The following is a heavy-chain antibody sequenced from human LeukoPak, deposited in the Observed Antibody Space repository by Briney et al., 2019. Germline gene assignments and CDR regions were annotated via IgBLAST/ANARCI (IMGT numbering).Heavy chain of an antibody. CDR3: ARDGGSGSYYSHFGY. CDR2: IWYDGSNK. Sequence: GGSLRLSCAASGFTFSSYGMHWVRQAPGKGLEWVAVIWYDGSNKYYADSVKGRFTISRDNSKNTLYPQMNSLRAEDTAVYYCARDGGSGSYYSHFGYWGQGTLVTVSS. J-gene: IGHJ4*02. V-gene: IGHV3-33*01. CDR1: GFTFSSYG. D-gene: IGHD3-10*01.